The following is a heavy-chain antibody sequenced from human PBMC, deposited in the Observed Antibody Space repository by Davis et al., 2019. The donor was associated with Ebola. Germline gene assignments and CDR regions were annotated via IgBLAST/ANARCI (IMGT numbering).Heavy chain of an antibody. CDR2: LYYSGFT. CDR3: ARLNPTVTTFGFDY. Sequence: SETLSLTCTVSGASVSSGAFYWSWIRQPPGRGLEWIGSLYYSGFTNYNPSLKSRVTISVDTSKNQFSLKLSSVTAADTAVYYCARLNPTVTTFGFDYWGQGTLVTVSS. CDR1: GASVSSGAFY. D-gene: IGHD4-11*01. J-gene: IGHJ4*02. V-gene: IGHV4-61*08.